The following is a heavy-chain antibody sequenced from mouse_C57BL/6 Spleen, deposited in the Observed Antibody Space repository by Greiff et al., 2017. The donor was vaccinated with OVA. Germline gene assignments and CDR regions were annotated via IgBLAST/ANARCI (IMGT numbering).Heavy chain of an antibody. CDR3: ARGDGTWYFDY. CDR2: IYPGDGDT. V-gene: IGHV1-80*01. CDR1: GYAFSSYW. Sequence: QVQLQQSGAELVKPGASVKISCKASGYAFSSYWMNWVKQRPGKGLEWIGQIYPGDGDTNYNGKLKGKATLTADKSSSTAYMQLSSLTSEDSAVYFCARGDGTWYFDYWGQGTTLTVSS. J-gene: IGHJ2*01. D-gene: IGHD3-3*01.